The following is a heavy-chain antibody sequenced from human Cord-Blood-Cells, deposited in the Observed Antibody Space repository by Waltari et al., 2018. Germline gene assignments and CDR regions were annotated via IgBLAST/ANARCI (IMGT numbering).Heavy chain of an antibody. CDR1: GFTFSSYS. Sequence: EVQLVESGGGLVKPGGSLRLSCAASGFTFSSYSMNWVRQAPGKGLEWVSSISSSSSYIYYADSVKGRFTISRDNAKNSLYLQMNSLRAEDTAVYYCARDLGAGRYFDYWSQGTLVTVSS. CDR2: ISSSSSYI. V-gene: IGHV3-21*01. CDR3: ARDLGAGRYFDY. J-gene: IGHJ4*02.